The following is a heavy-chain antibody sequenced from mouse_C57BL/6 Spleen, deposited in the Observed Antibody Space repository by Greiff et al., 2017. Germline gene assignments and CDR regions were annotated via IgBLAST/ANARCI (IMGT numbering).Heavy chain of an antibody. J-gene: IGHJ2*01. CDR3: ARSLMIGFDY. CDR2: IDPSDSYT. Sequence: QVQLQQPGAELVKPGASVKLSCKASGYTFTSYWMQWVKQRPGQGLEWIGEIDPSDSYTNYNQKFKGKATLTVDTSSSTAYMQLSSLTSEDSAVYYCARSLMIGFDYWGQGTTVTVSS. CDR1: GYTFTSYW. D-gene: IGHD2-3*01. V-gene: IGHV1-50*01.